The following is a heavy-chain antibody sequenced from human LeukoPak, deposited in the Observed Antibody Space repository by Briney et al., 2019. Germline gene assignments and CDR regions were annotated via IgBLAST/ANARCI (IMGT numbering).Heavy chain of an antibody. Sequence: GGSLRLSCAASRFTFSSYAMSWVRQAPGKGLEWVSAISGSGGSTYCADSVKGRFTISRDNSKNTLYLQMNSLRAEDTAVYYCAKDSIGSSGWSGLWLDSEYFQHWGQGTPVTVSS. J-gene: IGHJ1*01. CDR2: ISGSGGST. D-gene: IGHD6-19*01. CDR3: AKDSIGSSGWSGLWLDSEYFQH. V-gene: IGHV3-23*01. CDR1: RFTFSSYA.